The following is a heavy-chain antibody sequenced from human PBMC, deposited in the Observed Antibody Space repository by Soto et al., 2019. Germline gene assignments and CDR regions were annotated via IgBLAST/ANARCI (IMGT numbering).Heavy chain of an antibody. CDR1: GGSISSGGYY. V-gene: IGHV4-31*03. CDR2: IYYSGST. D-gene: IGHD3-3*01. Sequence: PSETLSLTCTVSGGSISSGGYYWSWIRQHPGKGLERIGYIYYSGSTYYNPSLKSRVTISVDTSKNQFSLKLSSVTAADTAVYYCARVYSEYYDFWSGYYTSGWFDPWGQGTLVTVSS. J-gene: IGHJ5*02. CDR3: ARVYSEYYDFWSGYYTSGWFDP.